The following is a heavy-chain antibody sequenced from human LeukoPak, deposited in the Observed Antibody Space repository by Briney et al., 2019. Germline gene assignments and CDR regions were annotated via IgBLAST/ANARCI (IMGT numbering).Heavy chain of an antibody. CDR2: IYPGHSDT. Sequence: GESLKISCKGSGYSFTSYWIGWVRQMPGKGLEWMGIIYPGHSDTRYSPSFQGQVTISADKSISTAYLQWSSLEASDTAMYYCARSVQRYSTFAPFDYWGQGTLVTVSS. CDR3: ARSVQRYSTFAPFDY. CDR1: GYSFTSYW. J-gene: IGHJ4*02. V-gene: IGHV5-51*01. D-gene: IGHD6-13*01.